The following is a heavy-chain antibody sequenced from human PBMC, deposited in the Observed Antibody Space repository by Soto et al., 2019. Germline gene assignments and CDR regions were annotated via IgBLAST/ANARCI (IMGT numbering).Heavy chain of an antibody. CDR2: VSANNGHT. J-gene: IGHJ6*02. CDR3: ARDIESVTAKHFFYYYAMDV. Sequence: ASVKVSCKASGFTFSNYGLNWVRQAPGQGLEWMGWVSANNGHTNYAQNLQGRVSMTTDTSTSTAYMELRGLTFDDTAVYYCARDIESVTAKHFFYYYAMDVCGQGPTVTVSS. D-gene: IGHD2-8*01. CDR1: GFTFSNYG. V-gene: IGHV1-18*01.